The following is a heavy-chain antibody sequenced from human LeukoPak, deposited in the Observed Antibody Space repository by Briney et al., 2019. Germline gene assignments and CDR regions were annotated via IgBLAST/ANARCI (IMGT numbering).Heavy chain of an antibody. CDR1: GYTFTSYA. CDR3: ARGGGSSSWATFDY. J-gene: IGHJ4*02. D-gene: IGHD6-13*01. Sequence: ASVKVSCKASGYTFTSYAMHWVRQAPGQRLEWMGWINAGNGNTKYSQKFQGRVTITADESTSTAYMELSSLRSEDTAVYYCARGGGSSSWATFDYWGQGTLVTVSS. CDR2: INAGNGNT. V-gene: IGHV1-3*01.